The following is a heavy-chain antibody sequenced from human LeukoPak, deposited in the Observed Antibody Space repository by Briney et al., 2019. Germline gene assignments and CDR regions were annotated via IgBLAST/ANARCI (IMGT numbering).Heavy chain of an antibody. CDR2: IIPIFGTA. V-gene: IGHV1-69*01. D-gene: IGHD3-22*01. J-gene: IGHJ4*02. CDR1: GGTFSSYA. CDR3: ARGLNYYDSSGYYGPPFDY. Sequence: ASVKVSCKASGGTFSSYAISWVRQAPGQGLEWMGGIIPIFGTANYAQKFQGRVTITADESTSTAYMKLSSLRSEDTAVYYCARGLNYYDSSGYYGPPFDYWGQGTLVTVSS.